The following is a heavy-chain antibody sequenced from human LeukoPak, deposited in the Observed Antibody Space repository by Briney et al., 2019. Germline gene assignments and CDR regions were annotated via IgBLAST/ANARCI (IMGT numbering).Heavy chain of an antibody. Sequence: ASVKASCKASGYTFTSYYMHWVRQAPGQGLEWMGIINPSGGSTSYAQKFQGRVTMTRDTSTSTVYMELSSLRSEDTAVYYCARDSTTPADGDYWGQGTLVTVSS. J-gene: IGHJ4*02. CDR3: ARDSTTPADGDY. CDR1: GYTFTSYY. V-gene: IGHV1-46*01. CDR2: INPSGGST. D-gene: IGHD4-17*01.